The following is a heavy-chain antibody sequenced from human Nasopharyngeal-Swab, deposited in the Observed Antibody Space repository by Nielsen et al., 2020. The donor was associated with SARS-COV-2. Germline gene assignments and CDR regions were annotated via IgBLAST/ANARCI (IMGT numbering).Heavy chain of an antibody. D-gene: IGHD6-13*01. CDR3: AKDAASRDSNSWYHLDH. CDR1: GYTFTDYY. Sequence: ASVKVSCKASGYTFTDYYIHWVRQAPGQGLEWMGRINPNSGGTSYAQKFQGRLTMTRDTSISTAYMELRRLRSDDTAVYYCAKDAASRDSNSWYHLDHWGQGTLVTVSS. J-gene: IGHJ4*02. CDR2: INPNSGGT. V-gene: IGHV1-2*06.